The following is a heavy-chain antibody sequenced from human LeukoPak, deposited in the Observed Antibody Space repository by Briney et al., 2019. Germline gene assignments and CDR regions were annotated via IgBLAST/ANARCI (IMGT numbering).Heavy chain of an antibody. V-gene: IGHV1-2*02. CDR2: INPNSGGT. J-gene: IGHJ4*02. Sequence: ASVKVSCKASGYTFTGYYMHWVRQAPGQGLEWMGWINPNSGGTNYAQKFQGRVTMARDTSISTAYMELSRLRSDDTAVYYCARAARGSYHFDYWGQGTLVTVSS. CDR3: ARAARGSYHFDY. CDR1: GYTFTGYY. D-gene: IGHD1-26*01.